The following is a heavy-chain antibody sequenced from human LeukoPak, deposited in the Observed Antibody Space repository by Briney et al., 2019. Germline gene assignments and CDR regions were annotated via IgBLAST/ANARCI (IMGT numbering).Heavy chain of an antibody. CDR2: ISSSGSTI. CDR1: GFTFSDYY. CDR3: ARARAYYDFWSGYYDLYYGMDV. J-gene: IGHJ6*02. Sequence: GGSLTLSCAASGFTFSDYYMSWIRQAPGKGLEWVSYISSSGSTIYYADSVKGRFTISRDNAKNSLYLQMNSLRAEDTAVYYCARARAYYDFWSGYYDLYYGMDVWGQGTTVTVSS. V-gene: IGHV3-11*01. D-gene: IGHD3-3*01.